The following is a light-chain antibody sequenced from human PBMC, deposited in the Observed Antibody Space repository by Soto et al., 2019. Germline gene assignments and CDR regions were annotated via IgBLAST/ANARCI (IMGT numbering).Light chain of an antibody. CDR3: QQYTGPPTT. CDR2: GAS. CDR1: QNIGTY. Sequence: EIVLTQSAGALSLSPGEISTPSCRASQNIGTYLAWYQHKPGQAPSVLIFGASTRAAGIPDRFSGSGSGTDFTLTITRLEPEDSAVYFCQQYTGPPTTFGQGTRLEIK. J-gene: IGKJ5*01. V-gene: IGKV3-20*01.